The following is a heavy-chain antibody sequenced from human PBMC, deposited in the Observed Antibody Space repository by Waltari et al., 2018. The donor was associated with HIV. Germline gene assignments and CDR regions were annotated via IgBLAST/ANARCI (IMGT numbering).Heavy chain of an antibody. J-gene: IGHJ4*02. CDR3: ARARWLQPKYYFDY. CDR2: MNSDGSKT. V-gene: IGHV3-74*01. Sequence: EVQLVESGGGLVQPGGSLRLSCAASGFTLSSYWMHWVRQAPGKGVVCVTSMNSDGSKTSYADSVKGRFTISRDNAKNTLYLQMNSLRAEDTAVYYCARARWLQPKYYFDYWGQGTLVTVSS. D-gene: IGHD5-12*01. CDR1: GFTLSSYW.